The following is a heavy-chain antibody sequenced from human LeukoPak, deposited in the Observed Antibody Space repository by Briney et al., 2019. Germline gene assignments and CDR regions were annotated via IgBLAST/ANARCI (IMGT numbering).Heavy chain of an antibody. CDR1: GFTFADHA. V-gene: IGHV3-23*01. D-gene: IGHD2-2*01. CDR2: ISGSGGST. Sequence: GGSLRLSCRAYGFTFADHAMSWVRQAPGKGLEWASAISGSGGSTYYADSVKGRFTISRDNSKNTLYLQMNSLRAEDTAVYYCAKGDIVVVPAAGGMDVWGKGTTVTVSS. CDR3: AKGDIVVVPAAGGMDV. J-gene: IGHJ6*04.